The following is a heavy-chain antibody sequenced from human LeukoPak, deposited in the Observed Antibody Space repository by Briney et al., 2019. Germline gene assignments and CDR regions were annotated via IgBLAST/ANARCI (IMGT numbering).Heavy chain of an antibody. CDR2: INPNTGGT. CDR1: GFIFSGYY. CDR3: ARDMTPTIAAEGWFDP. J-gene: IGHJ5*02. D-gene: IGHD6-13*01. V-gene: IGHV1-2*02. Sequence: ASVRVSCKTSGFIFSGYYIHWVRQAPGQGLEWMGWINPNTGGTYYTDHFQGRVSMTRDTSISTAYMELSSLRSDDTAVYYCARDMTPTIAAEGWFDPWGQGTLITVSS.